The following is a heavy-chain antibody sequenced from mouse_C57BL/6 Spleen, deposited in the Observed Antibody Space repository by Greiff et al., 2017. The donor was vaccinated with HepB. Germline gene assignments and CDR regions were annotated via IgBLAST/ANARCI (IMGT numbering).Heavy chain of an antibody. CDR2: IYPGGGYT. Sequence: QVQLQQSGAELVRPGTSVKMSCKASGYTFTNYWIGWAKQRPGHGLEWIGDIYPGGGYTNYNEKFKGKATLTADKSSSTAYMQFSSLTSEDSAIYYCARSYDCYYGYYFDYWGQGTTLTVSS. CDR1: GYTFTNYW. J-gene: IGHJ2*01. D-gene: IGHD2-3*01. V-gene: IGHV1-63*01. CDR3: ARSYDCYYGYYFDY.